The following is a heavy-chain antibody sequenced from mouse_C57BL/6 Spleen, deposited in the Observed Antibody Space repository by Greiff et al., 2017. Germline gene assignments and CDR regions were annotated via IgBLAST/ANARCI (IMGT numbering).Heavy chain of an antibody. J-gene: IGHJ3*01. V-gene: IGHV1-50*01. D-gene: IGHD2-5*01. CDR3: ERGYYSNFEGFAY. CDR2: IDPSDSYT. CDR1: GYTFTSYW. Sequence: QVQLQQPGAELVKPGASVKLSCKASGYTFTSYWMQWVKQRPGQGLEWIGEIDPSDSYTNYNQKFKGKATLTVDTSSRTAYMQLSSLTSEDSAVYYCERGYYSNFEGFAYWGQGTLVTVSA.